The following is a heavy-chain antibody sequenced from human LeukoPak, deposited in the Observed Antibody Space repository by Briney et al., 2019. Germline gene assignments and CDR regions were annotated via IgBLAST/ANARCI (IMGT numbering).Heavy chain of an antibody. Sequence: PGGSLRLSCAASGFTFSSYAMSWVRQAPGKGLEWIGYIYYSGSTNYNPSLKSRVTISVDTSKNQFSLKLSSVTAADTAVYYCARGCSSTSCKGEGYYYGMDVWGQGTTVTVSS. CDR3: ARGCSSTSCKGEGYYYGMDV. CDR2: IYYSGST. D-gene: IGHD2-2*01. J-gene: IGHJ6*02. V-gene: IGHV4-59*01. CDR1: GFTFSSYA.